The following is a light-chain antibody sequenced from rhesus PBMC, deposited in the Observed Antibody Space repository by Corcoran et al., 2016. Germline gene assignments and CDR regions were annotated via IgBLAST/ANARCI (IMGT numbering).Light chain of an antibody. CDR1: QTISTY. J-gene: IGKJ4*01. Sequence: DIQMTQSPSSLSASVGDRVTITCRASQTISTYLAWYQQKPGKVPNLLIYAASSLESGVPSRFSGSGSGTEFTLTISSLQPADFATYYCQQHISHPLTFGGGTKVEIK. CDR2: AAS. V-gene: IGKV1-44*02. CDR3: QQHISHPLT.